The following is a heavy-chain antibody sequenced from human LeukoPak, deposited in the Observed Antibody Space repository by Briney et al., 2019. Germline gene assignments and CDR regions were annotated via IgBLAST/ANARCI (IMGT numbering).Heavy chain of an antibody. CDR2: IYYSGST. J-gene: IGHJ4*02. V-gene: IGHV4-39*07. CDR1: GGSISSSSYY. CDR3: PRDEGSAYPFDY. Sequence: PSETLSLTCTVSGGSISSSSYYWGWIRQPPGKGLEWIGSIYYSGSTYYNPSLKSRVTISVDTSKNQFSLNLNSVTAADTAVYFCPRDEGSAYPFDYWGQGTLVTVSS. D-gene: IGHD3-22*01.